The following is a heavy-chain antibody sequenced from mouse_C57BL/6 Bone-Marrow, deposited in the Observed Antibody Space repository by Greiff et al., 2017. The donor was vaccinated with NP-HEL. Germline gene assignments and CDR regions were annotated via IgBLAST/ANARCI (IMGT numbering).Heavy chain of an antibody. CDR2: SRNKANDYTT. CDR3: ARDAGNPMYFGV. CDR1: GFTFSDFY. V-gene: IGHV7-1*01. D-gene: IGHD2-1*01. Sequence: EVNVVESGGGLVQSGRSLRLSCATSGFTFSDFYMEWVRQAPGKGLEWIAASRNKANDYTTAYSASVKGRFIVSRDTSHSILYLQMNALRAEDTAIYYGARDAGNPMYFGVWGTGTTVTVSS. J-gene: IGHJ1*03.